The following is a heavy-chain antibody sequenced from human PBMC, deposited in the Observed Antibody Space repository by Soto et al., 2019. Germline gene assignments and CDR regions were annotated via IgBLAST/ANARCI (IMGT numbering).Heavy chain of an antibody. CDR3: ARGAMANFDY. V-gene: IGHV1-69*13. D-gene: IGHD5-18*01. CDR1: GGTFGSHG. CDR2: LIAMLGTP. Sequence: ASVKVSCEASGGTFGSHGIAWVRQAPGQGLEWMGGLIAMLGTPTYARKVQGRATITADESLTSSYLELRSLRSEDTAVYFCARGAMANFDYWGQGTVVTVSS. J-gene: IGHJ4*02.